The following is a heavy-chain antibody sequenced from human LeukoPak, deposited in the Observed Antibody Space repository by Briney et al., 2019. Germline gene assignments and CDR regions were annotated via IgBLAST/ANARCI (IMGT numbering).Heavy chain of an antibody. J-gene: IGHJ4*02. D-gene: IGHD6-19*01. V-gene: IGHV3-23*01. Sequence: GGSLRLSCAASGFTFSSYAMSWVRQAPGKGLEWVSSITYSGGNTYYADSVKGRFTISRDNSKNTLYLQMNSLRAEDTALYYCAKVRYTSGWYNFDYWGQGTLVTVSS. CDR1: GFTFSSYA. CDR3: AKVRYTSGWYNFDY. CDR2: ITYSGGNT.